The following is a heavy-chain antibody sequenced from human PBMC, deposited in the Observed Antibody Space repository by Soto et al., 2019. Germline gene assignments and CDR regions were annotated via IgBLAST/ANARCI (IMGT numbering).Heavy chain of an antibody. D-gene: IGHD2-21*02. CDR3: ARAPCSADDCYLDH. V-gene: IGHV1-18*04. CDR2: ISASNGNT. CDR1: GYNFTNYG. Sequence: QVQLVQSGAEVKKPGASVRVSCKASGYNFTNYGISWVRQAPGQGLEWMAWISASNGNTNFAQKFLGRVTVTTDRSTTTAYMELRRLKSGDTAVYYCARAPCSADDCYLDHWGQGTLVTVSS. J-gene: IGHJ4*02.